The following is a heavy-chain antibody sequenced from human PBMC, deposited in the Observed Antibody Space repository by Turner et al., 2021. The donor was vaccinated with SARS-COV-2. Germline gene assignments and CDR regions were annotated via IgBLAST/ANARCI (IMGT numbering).Heavy chain of an antibody. D-gene: IGHD2-21*01. CDR3: FDY. J-gene: IGHJ4*02. CDR1: GGYFTNYG. Sequence: QVQLVQSGAEVQKPGSSVKVSCTASGGYFTNYGFNWGRQAPGQGLEWMGRIIPVLDMSEYEQKFQGRVTIIADKATYYCAIEVIMRGNGYGDQTYYFDYWGQGTLVIVSS. V-gene: IGHV1-69*02. CDR2: IIPVLDMS.